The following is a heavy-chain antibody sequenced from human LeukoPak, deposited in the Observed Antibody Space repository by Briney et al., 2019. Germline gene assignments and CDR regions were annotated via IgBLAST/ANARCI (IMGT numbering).Heavy chain of an antibody. D-gene: IGHD2-2*01. CDR2: ISWNSGSI. J-gene: IGHJ4*02. CDR3: AKASRVVDYFDY. CDR1: GFTFDDYA. Sequence: PGRSLRLSCAASGFTFDDYAMHWVRQAPGKGLEWVSGISWNSGSIGYTDSVKGRFTISRDNAKNSLYLQMNSLRPEDTALYYCAKASRVVDYFDYWGQGTLVTVPS. V-gene: IGHV3-9*01.